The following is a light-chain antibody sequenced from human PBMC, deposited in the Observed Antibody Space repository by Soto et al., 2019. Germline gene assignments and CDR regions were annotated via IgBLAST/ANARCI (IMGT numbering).Light chain of an antibody. V-gene: IGKV1-5*03. CDR3: QHWHGLSWT. Sequence: DIQMTQSPSTLSASVGDRVTITCRASQSINDWVAWYQQKPGRAPKFLIYKASNLESGVPSRFSGSGSGTEFTLTISSLQPDDFATYYRQHWHGLSWTVGQRTKVEIK. CDR1: QSINDW. J-gene: IGKJ1*01. CDR2: KAS.